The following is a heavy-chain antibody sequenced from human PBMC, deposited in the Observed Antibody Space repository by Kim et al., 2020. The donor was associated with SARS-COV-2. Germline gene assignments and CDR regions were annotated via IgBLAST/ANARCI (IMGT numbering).Heavy chain of an antibody. Sequence: YNPSLKSRVTISVDTSKNQFSLKLSSVTAADTAVYYCARLLRTWSGAFDIWGQGTMVTVSS. V-gene: IGHV4-31*02. D-gene: IGHD2-15*01. CDR3: ARLLRTWSGAFDI. J-gene: IGHJ3*02.